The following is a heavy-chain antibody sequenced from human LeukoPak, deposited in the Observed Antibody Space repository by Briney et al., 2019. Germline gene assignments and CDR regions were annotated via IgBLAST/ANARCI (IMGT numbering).Heavy chain of an antibody. CDR2: IYYSGST. V-gene: IGHV4-39*01. J-gene: IGHJ6*03. CDR1: GGSISSSSYY. CDR3: ARSDCSSTSCPHAGYYYYMDV. D-gene: IGHD2-2*01. Sequence: SETLSLTCTVSGGSISSSSYYWGCIRQPPGKGLEWIGSIYYSGSTYYNPSLKSRVTISVDTSKNQFSLKLSSVTAAVTAVYYCARSDCSSTSCPHAGYYYYMDVWGKGTTVTVPS.